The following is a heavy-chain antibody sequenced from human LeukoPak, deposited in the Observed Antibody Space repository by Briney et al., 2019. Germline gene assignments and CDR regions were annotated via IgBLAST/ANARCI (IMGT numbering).Heavy chain of an antibody. V-gene: IGHV4-39*01. CDR3: ARRSMGAPPGMDV. D-gene: IGHD1-26*01. J-gene: IGHJ6*02. CDR1: GGSISIITYD. CDR2: IYYSGST. Sequence: PSETLSLTCTVSGGSISIITYDWGWIRQPPGKGLEWIGSIYYSGSTYYNSSLKSRVTISVDTSKNQFSLKLSSVTAADTAVYYCARRSMGAPPGMDVWGQGTTVTVSS.